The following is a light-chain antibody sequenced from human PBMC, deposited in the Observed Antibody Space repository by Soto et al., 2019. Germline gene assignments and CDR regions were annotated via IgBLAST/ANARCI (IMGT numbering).Light chain of an antibody. CDR1: QGVSSY. CDR2: DAS. CDR3: QQRSNWFT. V-gene: IGKV3D-11*01. Sequence: EIVLTQSPPTLSLSPGERATLSCRASQGVSSYLAWYQQKPGQAPRLLIYDASNRATGIPARFSGSGPGTDFTLTISSLEPEDFAVYYCQQRSNWFTFGPGTKVDIK. J-gene: IGKJ3*01.